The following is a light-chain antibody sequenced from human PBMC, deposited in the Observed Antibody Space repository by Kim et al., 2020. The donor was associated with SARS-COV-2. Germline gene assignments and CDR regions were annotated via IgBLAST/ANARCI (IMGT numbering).Light chain of an antibody. CDR2: GKN. J-gene: IGLJ2*01. CDR1: SLRKYY. Sequence: VALGQKVRITSQGDSLRKYYASWYQQKPGQAPILVIYGKNNRPSGIPDRFSGSSSGDTVSLTITGAQAEDEADYYCYSRDSGDHLVFGGGTQLTVL. CDR3: YSRDSGDHLV. V-gene: IGLV3-19*01.